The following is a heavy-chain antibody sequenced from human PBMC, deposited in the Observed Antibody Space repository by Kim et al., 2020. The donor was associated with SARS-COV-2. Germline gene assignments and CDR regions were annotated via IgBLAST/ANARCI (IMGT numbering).Heavy chain of an antibody. CDR2: YI. Sequence: YIYYADSVKGRFTISRDNAKNSLYLQMNSLRAEDTAVYYCARDDYTSLDYWGQGTLVTVSS. CDR3: ARDDYTSLDY. V-gene: IGHV3-21*01. J-gene: IGHJ4*02. D-gene: IGHD4-4*01.